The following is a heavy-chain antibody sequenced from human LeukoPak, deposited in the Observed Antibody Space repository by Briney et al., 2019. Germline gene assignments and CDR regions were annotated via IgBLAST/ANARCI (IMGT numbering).Heavy chain of an antibody. J-gene: IGHJ6*02. CDR3: ARHPSILTGYYATYYYGMDV. CDR2: IYYSGST. CDR1: GGSISSYY. D-gene: IGHD3-9*01. Sequence: SETLSLTCTVSGGSISSYYWSWIRQPPGKGLEWIGYIYYSGSTNYNPSLKSRVTISVDTSKNQFSLKLSSVTAADTAVYYCARHPSILTGYYATYYYGMDVWGQGTTVTVSS. V-gene: IGHV4-59*08.